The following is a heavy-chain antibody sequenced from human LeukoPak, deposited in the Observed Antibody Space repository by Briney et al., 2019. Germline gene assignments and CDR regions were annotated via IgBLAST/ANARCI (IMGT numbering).Heavy chain of an antibody. Sequence: GGSLRLSCAASGFPFSSYGMHWVRQAPGKGLEWLSFITTNGNSIYYADSVRGRFTISRDDAKNSLYLQINSLRAEDTAVYYCARDRAVSNIGQLSPFHYCGQGTLVTVSS. D-gene: IGHD1-1*01. V-gene: IGHV3-48*03. CDR3: ARDRAVSNIGQLSPFHY. CDR2: ITTNGNSI. J-gene: IGHJ4*02. CDR1: GFPFSSYG.